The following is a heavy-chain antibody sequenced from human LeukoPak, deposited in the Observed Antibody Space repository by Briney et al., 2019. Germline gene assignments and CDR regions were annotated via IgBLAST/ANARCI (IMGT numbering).Heavy chain of an antibody. CDR2: ISYDGSNK. CDR3: ARALPDYSNYRDYYYMDV. Sequence: GGSLRLSCAASGFTFSSYAMHWVRQAPGKGLEWVAVISYDGSNKYYADSVKGRFTISRDNSKNTLYLQMNSLRAEDTAVYYCARALPDYSNYRDYYYMDVWGKGTTVTVSS. J-gene: IGHJ6*03. D-gene: IGHD4-11*01. V-gene: IGHV3-30*04. CDR1: GFTFSSYA.